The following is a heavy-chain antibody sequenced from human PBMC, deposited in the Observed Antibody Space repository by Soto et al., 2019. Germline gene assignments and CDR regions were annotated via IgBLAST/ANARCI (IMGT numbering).Heavy chain of an antibody. CDR1: GFTVSSNY. CDR3: ARLVESGYDDAFDI. Sequence: GGSLRLSCAASGFTVSSNYMSWVRQAPGKGLEWVSVIYSGGSTYYADSVKGRFTISRDNSKNTLYLQMNSLRAEDTAVYYCARLVESGYDDAFDIWGQGTMVTVSS. V-gene: IGHV3-66*02. J-gene: IGHJ3*02. D-gene: IGHD5-12*01. CDR2: IYSGGST.